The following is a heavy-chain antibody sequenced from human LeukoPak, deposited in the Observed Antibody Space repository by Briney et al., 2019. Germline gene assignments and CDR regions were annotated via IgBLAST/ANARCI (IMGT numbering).Heavy chain of an antibody. CDR1: GYSISSGYY. Sequence: PSETLSLTCAVSGYSISSGYYWGWIRQPPGKGLEWIGSIYHSGSTYYNPSLKSRVTISVDTSKNQFSLKLSSVTAADTAVYYCARWDDYGDGPDYWGRGTLVTVSS. D-gene: IGHD4-17*01. CDR3: ARWDDYGDGPDY. CDR2: IYHSGST. J-gene: IGHJ4*02. V-gene: IGHV4-38-2*01.